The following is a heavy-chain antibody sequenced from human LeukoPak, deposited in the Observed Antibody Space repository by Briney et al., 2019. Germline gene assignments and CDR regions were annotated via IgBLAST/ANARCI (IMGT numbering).Heavy chain of an antibody. V-gene: IGHV4-34*01. CDR1: GGSFSGYY. CDR2: INHSGST. CDR3: ARGGYYYMDV. J-gene: IGHJ6*03. Sequence: SETLSLTCAVYGGSFSGYYWSWIRQPPGKGLEWIGEINHSGSTNYNPSLKSRVTISVDTSKNQFSLKLSSVTAADTAVYYCARGGYYYMDVWGKGTTVTVSS.